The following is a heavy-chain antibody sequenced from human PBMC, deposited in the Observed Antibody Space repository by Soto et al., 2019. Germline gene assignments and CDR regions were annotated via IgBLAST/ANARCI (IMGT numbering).Heavy chain of an antibody. CDR1: GFTFSSYW. V-gene: IGHV3-74*01. CDR3: VRGAAAGYYGLDV. Sequence: GGSLRLSCAASGFTFSSYWTHWVRQAPGKGLVWVSRINSDGSSTSYADSVKGRFTISRDNAKNTLYVHMNSLRAEDTAVYYCVRGAAAGYYGLDVWGQGTTVTVSS. J-gene: IGHJ6*02. CDR2: INSDGSST. D-gene: IGHD6-13*01.